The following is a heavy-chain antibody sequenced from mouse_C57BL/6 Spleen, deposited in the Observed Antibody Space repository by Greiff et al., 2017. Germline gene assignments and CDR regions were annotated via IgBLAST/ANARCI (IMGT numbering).Heavy chain of an antibody. J-gene: IGHJ4*01. CDR2: IYPGDGDT. Sequence: VKLQESGAELVKPGASVKISCKASGYAFSSYWMNWVKQRPGKGLEWIGQIYPGDGDTNYNGKFKGKATLTADKSSSTAYMQLSSLTSEDSAVLFCARDYGSSAGGNAMDYWGQGTSATGSS. D-gene: IGHD1-1*01. CDR1: GYAFSSYW. V-gene: IGHV1-80*01. CDR3: ARDYGSSAGGNAMDY.